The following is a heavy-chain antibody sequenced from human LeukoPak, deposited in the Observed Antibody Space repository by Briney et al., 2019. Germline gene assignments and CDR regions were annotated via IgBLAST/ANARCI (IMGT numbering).Heavy chain of an antibody. D-gene: IGHD1-14*01. V-gene: IGHV3-64D*06. J-gene: IGHJ4*02. Sequence: GGSLRRSCSASGFTFSNYAMHWVRQAPGKGLEYVSAINTNGRSTYYADSVKGKFTISRDNSNNTLYLHMSSLRAEDTAVYYCVKISTTDRQYYFDYWGQGTLVTVSS. CDR1: GFTFSNYA. CDR3: VKISTTDRQYYFDY. CDR2: INTNGRST.